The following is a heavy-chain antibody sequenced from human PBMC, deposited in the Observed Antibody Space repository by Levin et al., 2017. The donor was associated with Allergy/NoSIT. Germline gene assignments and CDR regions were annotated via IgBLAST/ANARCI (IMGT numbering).Heavy chain of an antibody. CDR1: GFTFNSYT. CDR3: AKDLLPRTVAGSADY. D-gene: IGHD6-19*01. J-gene: IGHJ4*02. V-gene: IGHV3-23*01. CDR2: ISGSGGST. Sequence: ASETLSLTCAASGFTFNSYTMIWVRQAPGKGLEWVSAISGSGGSTYYADSVKGRFTISRDYSKNTLYLQMNSLRGEDTAVYYCAKDLLPRTVAGSADYWGQGTLVTVSS.